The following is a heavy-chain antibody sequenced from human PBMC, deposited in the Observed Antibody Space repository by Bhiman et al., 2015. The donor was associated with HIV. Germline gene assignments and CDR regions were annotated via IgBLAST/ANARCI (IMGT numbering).Heavy chain of an antibody. Sequence: EVQLVESGGNLVQPGRSLRLSCAASGFSFDDYALHWVRQAPGKGLEWVSGISWKSGSIGYADSVKGRFTISRDNAKNSLYLQMNSLRAEDTAVYYCARATTMIQYFQHWGQGTLVTVSS. D-gene: IGHD3-22*01. V-gene: IGHV3-9*01. CDR2: ISWKSGSI. CDR3: ARATTMIQYFQH. J-gene: IGHJ1*01. CDR1: GFSFDDYA.